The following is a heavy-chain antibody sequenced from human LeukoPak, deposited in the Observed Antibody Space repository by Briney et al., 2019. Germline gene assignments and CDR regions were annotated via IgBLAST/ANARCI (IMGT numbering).Heavy chain of an antibody. Sequence: GGSLRLSCAASGFTFSSYSMNWVRQAPGKGLEWVSSITSRSSYTYYADSMKGRFTISRDNAKNSLYLQMNSPRAEDTAIYYCARDPIASAASGGDSWGQGTLVTVSS. CDR3: ARDPIASAASGGDS. V-gene: IGHV3-21*01. CDR2: ITSRSSYT. J-gene: IGHJ4*02. CDR1: GFTFSSYS. D-gene: IGHD6-13*01.